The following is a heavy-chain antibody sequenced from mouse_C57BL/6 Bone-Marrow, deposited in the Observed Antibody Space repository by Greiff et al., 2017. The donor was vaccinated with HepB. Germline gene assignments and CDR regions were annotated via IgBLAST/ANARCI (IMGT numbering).Heavy chain of an antibody. J-gene: IGHJ2*01. D-gene: IGHD1-1*01. V-gene: IGHV5-6*01. CDR1: GFTFSSYG. CDR3: ATYYGSSYGYFDY. Sequence: EVKLVESGGDLVKPGGSLQLSCAASGFTFSSYGMSWVRQTPDKRLEWVATISSGGSYTYYPDSVKGRFTISRDNAKNTLYLQMSSLKSEDTAMYYCATYYGSSYGYFDYWGQGTTLTVSS. CDR2: ISSGGSYT.